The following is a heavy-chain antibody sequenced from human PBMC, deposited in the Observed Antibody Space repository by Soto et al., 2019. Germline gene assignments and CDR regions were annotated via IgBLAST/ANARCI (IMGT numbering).Heavy chain of an antibody. Sequence: GGSLRLSCAASGFTFSSYAMSWVRQAPGKGLEWVSGISGSGGSTYYADSVKGRFTISRDKSKNKLYLQVNSVSAEDKDVYDCARTHNRGTIGEAFDSWGQGTMVTGSS. J-gene: IGHJ3*02. V-gene: IGHV3-23*01. CDR2: ISGSGGST. CDR1: GFTFSSYA. CDR3: ARTHNRGTIGEAFDS. D-gene: IGHD3-16*01.